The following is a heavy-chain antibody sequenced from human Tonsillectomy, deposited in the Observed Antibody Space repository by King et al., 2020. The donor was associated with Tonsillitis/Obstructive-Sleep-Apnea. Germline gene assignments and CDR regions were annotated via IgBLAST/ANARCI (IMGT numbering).Heavy chain of an antibody. V-gene: IGHV1-2*02. CDR1: AYIFIAYY. J-gene: IGHJ4*02. Sequence: VQLVESGAEVKKPGASVKVSCKASAYIFIAYYMYWVRQAPGQGLEWMGWIDPNSGGTNYAQKFLGRVTMTRDTSISTAYMELSRLKSDDTAMYFCARSGGHGYNALDYWGQGTLVTVSS. CDR2: IDPNSGGT. CDR3: ARSGGHGYNALDY. D-gene: IGHD5-24*01.